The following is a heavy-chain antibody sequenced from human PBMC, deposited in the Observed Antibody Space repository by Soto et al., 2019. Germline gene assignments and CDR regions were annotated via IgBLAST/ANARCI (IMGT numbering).Heavy chain of an antibody. CDR3: ASASGSWLSLRT. D-gene: IGHD3-22*01. CDR1: GYTFTASY. V-gene: IGHV1-2*02. J-gene: IGHJ5*01. Sequence: QVHLVQSGAEVKKPGSSVTVSCKASGYTFTASYMHWVRQAPGQGLEWLGWIRANRGNTNYAQKCQDRVTLPRDTSISTAYMDLTLRSDDTAVYSCASASGSWLSLRTWGQGSLVTVSS. CDR2: IRANRGNT.